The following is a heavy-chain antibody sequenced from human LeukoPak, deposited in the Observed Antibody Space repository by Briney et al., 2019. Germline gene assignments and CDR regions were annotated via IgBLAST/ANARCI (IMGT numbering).Heavy chain of an antibody. J-gene: IGHJ4*02. Sequence: SETLSLTCTVSGGSISSYYWSWIRQPPGKGLEWIGYIYHSGSTYYNPSLKSRVTISVDRSKNQFSLKLSSVTAADTAVYYCARERAAAFDYWGQGTLVTVSS. CDR1: GGSISSYY. CDR2: IYHSGST. V-gene: IGHV4-59*12. D-gene: IGHD6-13*01. CDR3: ARERAAAFDY.